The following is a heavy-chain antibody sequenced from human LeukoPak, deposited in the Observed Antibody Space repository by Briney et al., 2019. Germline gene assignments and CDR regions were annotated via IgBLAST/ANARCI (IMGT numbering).Heavy chain of an antibody. CDR3: ARGPQSPYCGGDCSYFDY. CDR2: INPNSGGT. D-gene: IGHD2-21*02. J-gene: IGHJ4*02. Sequence: ASVKVSCKASGYTFTSYGISWVRQAPGQGLEWMGWINPNSGGTNYAQKFQGRVTTTRDTSISTAYMELSRLRSDDTAVYYCARGPQSPYCGGDCSYFDYWGQGTLVTVSS. CDR1: GYTFTSYG. V-gene: IGHV1-2*02.